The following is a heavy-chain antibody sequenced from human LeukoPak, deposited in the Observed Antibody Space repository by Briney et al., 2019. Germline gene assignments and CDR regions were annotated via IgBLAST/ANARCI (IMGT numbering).Heavy chain of an antibody. Sequence: GGSLRLSCEASGFTFSDYAFDWVRQAPGKGLEWVAVISNDGDNEYYADSVKGRFTISRDNSNNMVYLQMNSLRDEDSAVYYCARDAAYPTTFFDYWGQGTLVTVSS. CDR1: GFTFSDYA. V-gene: IGHV3-30*01. CDR3: ARDAAYPTTFFDY. CDR2: ISNDGDNE. D-gene: IGHD1-26*01. J-gene: IGHJ4*02.